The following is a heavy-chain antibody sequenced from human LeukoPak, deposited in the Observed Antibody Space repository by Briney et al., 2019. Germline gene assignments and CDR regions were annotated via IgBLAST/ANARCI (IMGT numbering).Heavy chain of an antibody. J-gene: IGHJ4*02. CDR1: GGSISRHY. Sequence: SETLSLTCTVSGGSISRHYWNWIRQPPGMGLEWIGYISYSGGPNYNPSLKSRVTVSVDTSKNQFSLRLTSVTAADTAVYYCARLSDYYFDYWGQGTLVTVSS. CDR2: ISYSGGP. V-gene: IGHV4-59*08. CDR3: ARLSDYYFDY. D-gene: IGHD3/OR15-3a*01.